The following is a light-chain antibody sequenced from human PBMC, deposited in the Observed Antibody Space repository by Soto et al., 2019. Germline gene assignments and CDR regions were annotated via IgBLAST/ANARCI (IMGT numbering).Light chain of an antibody. CDR1: SSDVGAYNY. CDR3: SSYTSSSTLGV. CDR2: EVS. Sequence: QSALTQPASVSGSPGQSITISCTGTSSDVGAYNYVSWYQQHPGKAPKVMIYEVSNRPSGVSNRFSGSKSGNTASLTISGLQAEDEADYYCSSYTSSSTLGVFGGGTQLTVL. V-gene: IGLV2-14*01. J-gene: IGLJ2*01.